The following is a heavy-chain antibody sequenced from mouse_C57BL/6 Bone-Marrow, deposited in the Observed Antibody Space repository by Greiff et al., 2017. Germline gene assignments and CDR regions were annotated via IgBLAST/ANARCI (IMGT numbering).Heavy chain of an antibody. Sequence: VQLQQSGAELARPGASVKLSCKASGYTFTSYGISWVKQRTGQGLEWIGEIYPRSGNTYYNEKFKGKATLTADKSSSTAYMELRSLTSEDSAVYFCASLIYYDYDGWFAYWGQGTLVTVSA. CDR2: IYPRSGNT. CDR3: ASLIYYDYDGWFAY. V-gene: IGHV1-81*01. CDR1: GYTFTSYG. D-gene: IGHD2-4*01. J-gene: IGHJ3*01.